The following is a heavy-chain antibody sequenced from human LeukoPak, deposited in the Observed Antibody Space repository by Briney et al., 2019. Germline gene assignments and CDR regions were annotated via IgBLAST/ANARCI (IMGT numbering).Heavy chain of an antibody. CDR3: ARTVDGQLAGY. V-gene: IGHV3-7*01. D-gene: IGHD6-19*01. Sequence: GGSLRLSCAASEFSFSNFWMTWVRQAPGKGLAWVANIKGDGTAKYYVDSVKGRFTISRDNAKNSLYPQMDSLRAEDTAVYYCARTVDGQLAGYWGQGTLVIVSS. J-gene: IGHJ4*02. CDR2: IKGDGTAK. CDR1: EFSFSNFW.